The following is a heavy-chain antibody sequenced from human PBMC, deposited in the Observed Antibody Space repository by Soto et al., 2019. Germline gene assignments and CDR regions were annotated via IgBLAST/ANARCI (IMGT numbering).Heavy chain of an antibody. CDR2: IVPTVDTS. CDR1: GATFSSYA. CDR3: VRVVAIPGYPDN. Sequence: QVQLVQSGAEVRQPASSVKVSCKTSGATFSSYAITWVRQAPGQGLEWMGGIVPTVDTSTHAQKFQGRVTITADKFTNTVYMELSSLRSDDTAVYYCVRVVAIPGYPDNWGQGTLVTVSS. D-gene: IGHD5-12*01. J-gene: IGHJ4*02. V-gene: IGHV1-69*14.